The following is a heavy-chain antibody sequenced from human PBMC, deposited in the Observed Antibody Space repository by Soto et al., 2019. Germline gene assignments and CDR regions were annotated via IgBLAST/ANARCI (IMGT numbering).Heavy chain of an antibody. J-gene: IGHJ3*02. Sequence: LSLTCTVSGGSIISDGYSWSWIRQPPGKGLQWIGHIYEGGNTYYTPSLESRVAISTDKSKNQFSLRLSSVTAADTAVYYCVRRSPEDAFDIWGQGTMVTVS. CDR3: VRRSPEDAFDI. CDR2: IYEGGNT. CDR1: GGSIISDGYS. V-gene: IGHV4-30-2*01.